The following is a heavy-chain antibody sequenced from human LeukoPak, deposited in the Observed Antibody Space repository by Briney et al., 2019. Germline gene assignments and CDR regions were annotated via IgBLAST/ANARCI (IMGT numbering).Heavy chain of an antibody. V-gene: IGHV3-21*01. CDR2: ISSGSSYI. J-gene: IGHJ4*02. Sequence: GRSLRLSCAASGFTFSSYAMNWVRQAPGKSLEWVSSISSGSSYIYYADSVKGRFTISRDNSKNTLYLQMNSLRAEDTAVYNCAKDRGYSHGFDYWGQGTLVTVSS. CDR3: AKDRGYSHGFDY. CDR1: GFTFSSYA. D-gene: IGHD5-18*01.